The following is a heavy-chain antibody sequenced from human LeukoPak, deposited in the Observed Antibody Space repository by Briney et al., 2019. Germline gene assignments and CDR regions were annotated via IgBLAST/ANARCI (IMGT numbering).Heavy chain of an antibody. V-gene: IGHV4-4*07. Sequence: SETLSLTCTVSGGSISSYYWSWIRQPAGKGLEWSGRIYTSGSTNYNPSLKSRVTLSVDTSKNQISLNLTSVTAADTAVYYCARSRCYNCAFDICGQGTMVTVSS. CDR2: IYTSGST. CDR3: ARSRCYNCAFDI. CDR1: GGSISSYY. D-gene: IGHD2-2*02. J-gene: IGHJ3*02.